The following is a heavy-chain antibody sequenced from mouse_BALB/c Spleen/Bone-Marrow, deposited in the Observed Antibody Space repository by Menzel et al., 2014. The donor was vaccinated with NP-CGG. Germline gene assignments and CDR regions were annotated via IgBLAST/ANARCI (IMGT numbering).Heavy chain of an antibody. V-gene: IGHV1-82*01. CDR1: GYAFSSSW. J-gene: IGHJ2*01. CDR2: IYPGDGDT. CDR3: ARDYYGSSFDY. Sequence: QVQLQQSGPELVKPGASVKISCKASGYAFSSSWMNWVKQRPGQGLEWIGRIYPGDGDTNYNGKFKGKATLTADKSSSTAYMQCSSLTSVDSAVYFCARDYYGSSFDYWGQGTTLTVSS. D-gene: IGHD1-1*01.